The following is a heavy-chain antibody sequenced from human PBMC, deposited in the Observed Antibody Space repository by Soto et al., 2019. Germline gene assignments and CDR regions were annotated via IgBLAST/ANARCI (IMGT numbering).Heavy chain of an antibody. J-gene: IGHJ4*02. D-gene: IGHD2-2*01. CDR2: IIPILGIA. CDR3: ARSDIVVVPAAMGGRSWSDY. V-gene: IGHV1-69*02. CDR1: GGTFSSYT. Sequence: QVQLVQSGAEVKKPGSSVKVSCKASGGTFSSYTISWVRQAPGQGLEWMGRIIPILGIANYAQKFQGRVTINADKAXXTXDXXLSSLRSEYTAVYYCARSDIVVVPAAMGGRSWSDYWGQGTLVTVSS.